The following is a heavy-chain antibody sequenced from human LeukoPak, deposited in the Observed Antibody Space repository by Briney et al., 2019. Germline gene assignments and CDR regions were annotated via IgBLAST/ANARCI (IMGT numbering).Heavy chain of an antibody. CDR2: IYPGDSDT. D-gene: IGHD4-17*01. J-gene: IGHJ4*02. CDR1: GYRFTTYW. V-gene: IGHV5-51*01. CDR3: ARHSSYGDLAY. Sequence: GESLKISCKGSGYRFTTYWIGWVRQTPGKGLEWMGIIYPGDSDTRYSPSFQGQVTISADKSISTAYLQWSSLKASDTAMYYCARHSSYGDLAYWGQGTLVTVSS.